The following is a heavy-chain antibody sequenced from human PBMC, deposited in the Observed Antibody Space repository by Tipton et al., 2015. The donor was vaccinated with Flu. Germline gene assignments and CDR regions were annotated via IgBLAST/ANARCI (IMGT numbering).Heavy chain of an antibody. Sequence: TLSLTCSVSGASISSGGYYWSWIRQPPGKGLEWIGEINYSGSTNYNPSLKSRVTISGDTSKNQFSLKLSSVTAADTAVYYCATHCVGVCSHAFDIWGQGTMVTVSS. D-gene: IGHD2-21*02. CDR2: INYSGST. CDR3: ATHCVGVCSHAFDI. CDR1: GASISSGGYY. J-gene: IGHJ3*02. V-gene: IGHV4-39*07.